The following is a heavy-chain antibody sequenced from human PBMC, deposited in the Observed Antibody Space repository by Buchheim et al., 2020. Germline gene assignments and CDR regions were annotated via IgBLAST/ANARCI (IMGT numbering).Heavy chain of an antibody. CDR2: ISSSRSTI. J-gene: IGHJ3*01. V-gene: IGHV3-48*01. CDR1: GFTFSSYS. Sequence: EVQLVESGGDLVQPGGSLRLSCAASGFTFSSYSMHWVRQAPGKGLEWVSYISSSRSTIYYADSMKCRFTISRDNAKNSLYLHMNSLRAEDTAVYYCARDQAYYGSSGYYYRYSFDVWGQGT. D-gene: IGHD3-22*01. CDR3: ARDQAYYGSSGYYYRYSFDV.